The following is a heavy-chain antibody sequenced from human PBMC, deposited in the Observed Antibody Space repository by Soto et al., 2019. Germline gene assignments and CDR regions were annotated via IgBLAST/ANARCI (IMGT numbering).Heavy chain of an antibody. CDR2: ISAYNGNT. CDR3: ARDKIVEIAARYYGMDV. D-gene: IGHD6-6*01. V-gene: IGHV1-18*04. J-gene: IGHJ6*02. Sequence: ASVKVSCKASGYTFTSYGISWVRQAPGQGLEWMGWISAYNGNTNYAQKLQGRVTMTTDTSTSTAYVELRSLRSDDTAVYYCARDKIVEIAARYYGMDVWGQGTRVTVSS. CDR1: GYTFTSYG.